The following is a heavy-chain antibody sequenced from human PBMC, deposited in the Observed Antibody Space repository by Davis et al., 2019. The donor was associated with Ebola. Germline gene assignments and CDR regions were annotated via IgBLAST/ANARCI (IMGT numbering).Heavy chain of an antibody. V-gene: IGHV4-34*01. D-gene: IGHD6-6*01. CDR3: AREYSRTYFDY. CDR1: RFTFSDDY. J-gene: IGHJ4*02. CDR2: INHSGST. Sequence: ESLKISCVASRFTFSDDYMDCVRQAPGKGLEWIGEINHSGSTNYNPSLKSRVTISVDTSKNQFSLKLSSVNAADTAVYYCAREYSRTYFDYWGQGTLVTVSS.